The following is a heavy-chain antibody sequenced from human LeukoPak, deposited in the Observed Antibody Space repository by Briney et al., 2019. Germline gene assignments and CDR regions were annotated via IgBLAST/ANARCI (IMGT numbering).Heavy chain of an antibody. Sequence: SETLSLTCTVSGGSISSYYWSWIRQPPGKGLEWIGYIYYSGSTNYNPSLKSRVTISVDTSKNQFSLKLSSVTAADTAVYYCASSGPYGGTTPYFDYWGQGTLVTVSS. CDR2: IYYSGST. CDR3: ASSGPYGGTTPYFDY. V-gene: IGHV4-59*08. CDR1: GGSISSYY. J-gene: IGHJ4*02. D-gene: IGHD4-23*01.